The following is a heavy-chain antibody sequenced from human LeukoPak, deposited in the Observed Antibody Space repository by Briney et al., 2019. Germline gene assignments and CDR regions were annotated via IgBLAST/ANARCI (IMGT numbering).Heavy chain of an antibody. CDR3: EKDQTAFGIAAAGSLIGY. D-gene: IGHD6-13*01. CDR1: GFTFSSYG. J-gene: IGHJ4*02. CDR2: IWYDGSDK. V-gene: IGHV3-33*06. Sequence: PGRSLRLSCAASGFTFSSYGMHWVRQAPGKGLEWVAVIWYDGSDKYYADSAKGRFTISRDNSRNTLYLQMNSLRAENTAVYYCEKDQTAFGIAAAGSLIGYGGQGTLVTVSS.